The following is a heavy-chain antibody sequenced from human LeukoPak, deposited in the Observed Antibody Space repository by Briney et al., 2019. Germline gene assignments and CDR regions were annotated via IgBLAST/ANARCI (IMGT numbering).Heavy chain of an antibody. V-gene: IGHV4-4*07. CDR1: GASISDHY. CDR3: ARDLSLVGGNGDYSVCDAFDT. Sequence: SETLSLTCTVSGASISDHYWSWIRQPAGKGLEWVGRVHTSGSSDYNPSLKSRITMSVDTSRNQFSLKLTSVTAPDTAVYYCARDLSLVGGNGDYSVCDAFDTWGQGTMVTVSS. J-gene: IGHJ3*02. D-gene: IGHD4-23*01. CDR2: VHTSGSS.